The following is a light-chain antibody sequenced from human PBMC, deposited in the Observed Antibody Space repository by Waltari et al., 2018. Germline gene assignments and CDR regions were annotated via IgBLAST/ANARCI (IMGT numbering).Light chain of an antibody. Sequence: SQMTQSPSTLSASVGDRITITCRASHSITIWLAWYQQKPGEAPKLLIFRASSLESGVPSRFSGSGSGTEFTLTISSLQPDDFATYYCQQYNTYPWTFGQGTKVEIK. CDR3: QQYNTYPWT. J-gene: IGKJ1*01. V-gene: IGKV1-5*03. CDR2: RAS. CDR1: HSITIW.